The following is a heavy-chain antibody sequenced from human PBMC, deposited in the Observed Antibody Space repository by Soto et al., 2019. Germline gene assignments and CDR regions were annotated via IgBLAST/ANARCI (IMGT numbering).Heavy chain of an antibody. CDR2: IYDGGRT. D-gene: IGHD7-27*01. J-gene: IGHJ4*02. CDR3: ARGPSGDKVDS. Sequence: QVQLPESGPGLVKPSQTLSLTCTVSGGSISTVDYWWSWIRQSPDMGLEWIGHIYDGGRTYNNPSLESRVTMSVDTSKSQLSLTLSSVSAADTAVYYCARGPSGDKVDSWGQGTLVTVSS. CDR1: GGSISTVDYW. V-gene: IGHV4-30-4*01.